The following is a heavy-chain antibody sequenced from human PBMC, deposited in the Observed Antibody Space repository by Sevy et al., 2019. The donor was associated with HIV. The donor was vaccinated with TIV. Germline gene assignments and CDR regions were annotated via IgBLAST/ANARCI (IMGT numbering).Heavy chain of an antibody. CDR2: FAPQYGET. V-gene: IGHV1-24*01. CDR3: KTVGLRYSSGSGSYQGDWFDP. D-gene: IGHD2-15*01. Sequence: ASVKVSCKVSGYTLTKLSIHWVRQAPGKGLEWMGEFAPQYGETIYAQRLQGRLTMPEDTFPDTGFMSLSSLTSEDTAIYYCKTVGLRYSSGSGSYQGDWFDPWGQGTLVTVSS. CDR1: GYTLTKLS. J-gene: IGHJ5*02.